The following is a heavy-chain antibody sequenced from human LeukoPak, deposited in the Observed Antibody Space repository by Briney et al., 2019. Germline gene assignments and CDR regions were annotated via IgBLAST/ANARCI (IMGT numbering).Heavy chain of an antibody. V-gene: IGHV4-34*01. Sequence: SETLSLTCAVYGGSFSGYYWSWIRQPPGKGLEWIGEINHSGSTNYNPSLKSRVTISVDTSKNQFSLKLSSVTVADTAVYYCARRSASRPIDYWGQGTLVTVSS. CDR2: INHSGST. J-gene: IGHJ4*02. CDR3: ARRSASRPIDY. D-gene: IGHD1-1*01. CDR1: GGSFSGYY.